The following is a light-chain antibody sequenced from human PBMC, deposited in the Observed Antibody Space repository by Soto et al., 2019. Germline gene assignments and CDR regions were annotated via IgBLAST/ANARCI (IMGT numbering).Light chain of an antibody. CDR1: QGLSSRH. Sequence: IVMPQSPASLSVSPGERVTXSCRAGQGLSSRHLARYQQKPGQAPRLXLYDASNRAHGSPARFSCSGSGTDFTRTIGRLEPDDFAVYYGQQYGISPFTFGGGTKVDIK. J-gene: IGKJ4*01. CDR3: QQYGISPFT. V-gene: IGKV3-20*01. CDR2: DAS.